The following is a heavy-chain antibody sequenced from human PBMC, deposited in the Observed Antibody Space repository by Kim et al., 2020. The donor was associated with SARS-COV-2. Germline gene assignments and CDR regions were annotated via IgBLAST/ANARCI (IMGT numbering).Heavy chain of an antibody. J-gene: IGHJ1*01. V-gene: IGHV4-4*02. CDR3: ARKYEIMGLEQWPPSFQH. CDR2: IYHSGST. CDR1: GGSISSSNW. D-gene: IGHD6-19*01. Sequence: SETLSLTCAVSGGSISSSNWWSWVRQPPGKGLEWIGEIYHSGSTNYNPSLKSRVTISVDKSKNQFSLKLSSVTAADTAVYYCARKYEIMGLEQWPPSFQHWGQGTLVTVSS.